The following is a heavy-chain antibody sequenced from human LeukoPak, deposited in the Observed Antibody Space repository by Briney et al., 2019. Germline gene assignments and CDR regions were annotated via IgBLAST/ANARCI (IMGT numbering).Heavy chain of an antibody. Sequence: GGSLRLSCTGSGITFRNYWMSWVRQAPGKGLEWVAFIKEDGSDTHYVDSVKGRFTISRDNAQNSLYLQMSSLKAEDTAVYFCHQPVTLPAWGQGTLVTVSS. CDR1: GITFRNYW. CDR3: HQPVTLPA. V-gene: IGHV3-7*01. D-gene: IGHD2-2*01. CDR2: IKEDGSDT. J-gene: IGHJ5*02.